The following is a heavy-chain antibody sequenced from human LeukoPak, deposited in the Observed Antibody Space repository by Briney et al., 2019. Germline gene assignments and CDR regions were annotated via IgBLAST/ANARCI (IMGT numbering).Heavy chain of an antibody. J-gene: IGHJ4*02. CDR3: ARDGRESSGRKFDY. D-gene: IGHD6-19*01. V-gene: IGHV3-21*01. Sequence: GGSLRLSCAASGFTFSSYSMNWVRQAPGKGLEWGSSISSSSSYISYADSLRGRFTISRDNAKNSLYLQMNSLRAEDTAVYYCARDGRESSGRKFDYWGQGTLVTVSS. CDR1: GFTFSSYS. CDR2: ISSSSSYI.